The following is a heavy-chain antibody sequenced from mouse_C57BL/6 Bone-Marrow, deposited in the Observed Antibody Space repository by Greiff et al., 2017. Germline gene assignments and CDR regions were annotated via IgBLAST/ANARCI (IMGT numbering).Heavy chain of an antibody. V-gene: IGHV5-4*01. J-gene: IGHJ2*01. D-gene: IGHD2-5*01. CDR2: ISDGGSYT. CDR1: GFTFSSYA. Sequence: EVQLQESGGGLVKPGGSLKLSCAASGFTFSSYAMSWVRQTPEKRLEWVATISDGGSYTYYPDNVKGRFTISRDNAKNNLYLQMSHLKSEDTAMYYCARDHSTFDDWGQGTTLTVSS. CDR3: ARDHSTFDD.